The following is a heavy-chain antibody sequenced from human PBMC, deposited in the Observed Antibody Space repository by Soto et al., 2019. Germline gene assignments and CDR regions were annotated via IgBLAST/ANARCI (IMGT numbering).Heavy chain of an antibody. J-gene: IGHJ6*01. D-gene: IGHD4-17*01. Sequence: SQTLSLSFSASVDSVRNGDSCWRWIRHPRGKCLECIGYSYYITGPYYNPSLQSRVTISMDTSKNQVSLNLNSVPAAATAVYFCARDSYQHYGASLYYYALDAGGPGISVKVSS. CDR3: ARDSYQHYGASLYYYALDA. CDR1: VDSVRNGDSC. V-gene: IGHV4-30-4*01. CDR2: SYYITGP.